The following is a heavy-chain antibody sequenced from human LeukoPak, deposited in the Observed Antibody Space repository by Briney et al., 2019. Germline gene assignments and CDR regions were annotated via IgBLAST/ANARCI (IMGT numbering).Heavy chain of an antibody. CDR2: IYYSGST. CDR3: ARGAYCSGGSCYPYYYYYYMDV. J-gene: IGHJ6*03. V-gene: IGHV4-59*01. CDR1: GGSISSYY. Sequence: SEILSLTCTVSGGSISSYYWSWIRQPPGKGLEWIGYIYYSGSTNYNPSLKSRVTISVDTSKNQFSLKLSSVTAADTAVYYCARGAYCSGGSCYPYYYYYYMDVWGKGTTVTISS. D-gene: IGHD2-15*01.